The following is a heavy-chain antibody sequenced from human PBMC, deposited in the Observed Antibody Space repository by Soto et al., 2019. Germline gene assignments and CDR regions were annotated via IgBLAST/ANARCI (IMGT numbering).Heavy chain of an antibody. J-gene: IGHJ4*02. Sequence: EVQLVESGGGLVQPGGSLKLSCAASGFTFSGSAMHWVRQASGKGLEWVGRIRSKANSYATAYAASVKGRFTISRDDSKNTAYLQMNSLKTEDTAVYYCTRHRDSWLLLRDFDYWGQGTLVTVSS. D-gene: IGHD3-22*01. CDR1: GFTFSGSA. CDR3: TRHRDSWLLLRDFDY. CDR2: IRSKANSYAT. V-gene: IGHV3-73*02.